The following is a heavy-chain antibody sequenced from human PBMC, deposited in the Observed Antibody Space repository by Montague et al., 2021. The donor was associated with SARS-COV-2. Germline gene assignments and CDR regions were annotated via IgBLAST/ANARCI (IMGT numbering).Heavy chain of an antibody. CDR1: GGSFSRYY. CDR3: ARLGDGIVPSPILGLGPYYSFYYMDV. Sequence: SETLSLTCAVSGGSFSRYYWSWIRQPPGKGLEWIGEISQSGNTKYNPSLQSRVSISLDTSRDQFSLKVSSVTAADTAIYYCARLGDGIVPSPILGLGPYYSFYYMDVWGKGTTVTVFS. J-gene: IGHJ6*03. V-gene: IGHV4-34*01. CDR2: ISQSGNT. D-gene: IGHD2-2*02.